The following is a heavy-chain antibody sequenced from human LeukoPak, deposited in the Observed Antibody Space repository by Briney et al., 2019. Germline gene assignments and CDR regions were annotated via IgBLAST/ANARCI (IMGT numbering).Heavy chain of an antibody. V-gene: IGHV1-2*02. CDR2: INPNSGGT. J-gene: IGHJ4*02. Sequence: ASVKVSCKASGYTFTVYYMHWVRQAPGQGLEWMGWINPNSGGTNYAQKFQGRVTMTRDTSITTAYMELSRLTSDDTAVYYCVRDYYDGSRNYFDYWGQGTLVPVSS. D-gene: IGHD3-22*01. CDR3: VRDYYDGSRNYFDY. CDR1: GYTFTVYY.